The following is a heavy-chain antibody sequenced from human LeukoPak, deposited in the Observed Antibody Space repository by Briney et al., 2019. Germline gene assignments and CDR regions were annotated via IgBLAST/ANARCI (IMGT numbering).Heavy chain of an antibody. CDR1: GGSISSYY. D-gene: IGHD2-2*01. V-gene: IGHV4-59*01. CDR2: IYYSGST. Sequence: PSETLSLTCTVSGGSISSYYWSWIRQPPGKGLEWIGYIYYSGSTNYNPSLKSRVTISVDTSKNQFSLKLSSVTAADTAVYYCARGVSYCSSTSCFFPRWSQGTLVTVSS. CDR3: ARGVSYCSSTSCFFPR. J-gene: IGHJ4*02.